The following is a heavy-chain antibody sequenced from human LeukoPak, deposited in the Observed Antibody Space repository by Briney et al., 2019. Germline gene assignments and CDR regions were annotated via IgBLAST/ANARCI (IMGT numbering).Heavy chain of an antibody. CDR2: ISAYNGNT. D-gene: IGHD6-13*01. Sequence: ASVKVSCKASGYTFTSYGISWVRQAPGQGLERMGWISAYNGNTNYAQKLQGRVTMTTDTSTSTAYMELRSLRSDDTAVYYCARVSIAAAGSSYYYYGMDVWCQGTTVTVSS. J-gene: IGHJ6*02. V-gene: IGHV1-18*01. CDR3: ARVSIAAAGSSYYYYGMDV. CDR1: GYTFTSYG.